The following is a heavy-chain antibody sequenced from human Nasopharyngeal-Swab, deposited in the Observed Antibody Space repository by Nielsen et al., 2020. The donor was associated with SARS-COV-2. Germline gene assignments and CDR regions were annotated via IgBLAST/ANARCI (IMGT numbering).Heavy chain of an antibody. D-gene: IGHD3-10*01. V-gene: IGHV1-18*01. Sequence: WARQAPGRGLEGMGWISAYNGNTNYAQKLQGRVNMTTDTSTSTSYMELRSLRSDDTAVYYCARVNGLWFGSDYWGQGTLVTVSS. CDR2: ISAYNGNT. J-gene: IGHJ4*02. CDR3: ARVNGLWFGSDY.